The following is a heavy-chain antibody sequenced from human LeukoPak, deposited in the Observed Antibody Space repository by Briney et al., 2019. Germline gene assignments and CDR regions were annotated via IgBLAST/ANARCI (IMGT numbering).Heavy chain of an antibody. CDR3: AKDQVPYDFWSGYYRVWAIGAFDI. CDR1: GFTFSSHA. J-gene: IGHJ3*02. D-gene: IGHD3-3*01. Sequence: GGSLRLSCAASGFTFSSHAMSWVRQAPGKGLEWVSAISGSGGSTYYADSVKGRFTISRDNSKNTLYLQMNSLRAEDTAVYYCAKDQVPYDFWSGYYRVWAIGAFDIWGQGTMVTVSS. V-gene: IGHV3-23*01. CDR2: ISGSGGST.